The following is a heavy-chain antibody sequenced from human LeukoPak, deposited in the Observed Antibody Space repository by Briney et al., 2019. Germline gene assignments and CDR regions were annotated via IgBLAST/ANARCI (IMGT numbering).Heavy chain of an antibody. CDR3: AKDHGSSDWYYFDY. CDR1: GFTFSSYA. V-gene: IGHV3-30*02. Sequence: GSLRLSCAASGFTFSSYAMHWVRQAPGKGLEWVAFIHYDGSNNYYADSVKGRFTISRDNSKNTLYLQMNTLRADDTAVYYCAKDHGSSDWYYFDYWGQGTLVTVSS. D-gene: IGHD6-13*01. CDR2: IHYDGSNN. J-gene: IGHJ4*02.